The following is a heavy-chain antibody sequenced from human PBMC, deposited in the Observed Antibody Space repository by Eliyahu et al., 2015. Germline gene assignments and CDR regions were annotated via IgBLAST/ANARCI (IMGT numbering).Heavy chain of an antibody. CDR2: INPNSGGT. V-gene: IGHV1-2*04. CDR1: GYTFXAYY. D-gene: IGHD3-10*01. Sequence: QVQLVQSGAEVKEPGASVKVSCKASGYTFXAYYXHWVRXAXGQGLEWMGWINPNSGGTNYAQKFQGWVTMTRDTSISTSYMELSRLRSDDTAVYYCARDYYGSGSYYYRSVKDVINWFDPWGQGTLVTVSS. CDR3: ARDYYGSGSYYYRSVKDVINWFDP. J-gene: IGHJ5*02.